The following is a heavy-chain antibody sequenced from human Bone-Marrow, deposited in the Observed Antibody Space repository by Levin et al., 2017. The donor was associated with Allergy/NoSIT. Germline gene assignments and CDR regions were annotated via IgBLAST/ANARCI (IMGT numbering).Heavy chain of an antibody. J-gene: IGHJ3*01. D-gene: IGHD3-16*01. V-gene: IGHV3-48*02. CDR2: ISSSSSAK. CDR1: TFTFSNFG. CDR3: AGQFGGVRYDG. Sequence: PGGSLRLSCAASTFTFSNFGMNWVRQAPGKGLEWVSYISSSSSAKYYADSVRGRFTISRDNAKNLLYLQMNSLRDEDTAVYYCAGQFGGVRYDGWGQGTMVTVAA.